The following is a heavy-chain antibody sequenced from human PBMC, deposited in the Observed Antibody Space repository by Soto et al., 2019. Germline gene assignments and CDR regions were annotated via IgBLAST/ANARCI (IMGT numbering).Heavy chain of an antibody. CDR3: ARDPDGMDV. J-gene: IGHJ6*02. V-gene: IGHV4-30-2*01. Sequence: SETLSLTCAVSGGSISSGGYSWSWIRQPPGKGLEWIGYIYHSGSTYYNPSLKSRVTISVDRSKNQFSLKLSSVTAADTAVYYCARDPDGMDVWGQGTTVTVSS. CDR1: GGSISSGGYS. CDR2: IYHSGST.